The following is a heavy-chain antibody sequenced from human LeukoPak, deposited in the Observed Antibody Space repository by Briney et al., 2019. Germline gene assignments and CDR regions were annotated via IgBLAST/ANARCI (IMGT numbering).Heavy chain of an antibody. V-gene: IGHV4-59*01. Sequence: SETLSLTCTVSGGAISSYYWNWIRQPPGKGLEWIGYIYYSGSTNYNPSLKSRVTISVDTSKNQFSLKLSSVTAADTAVYYCARYYYGSGSYSHFDYWGQGTLVTVSS. J-gene: IGHJ4*02. CDR3: ARYYYGSGSYSHFDY. CDR1: GGAISSYY. D-gene: IGHD3-10*01. CDR2: IYYSGST.